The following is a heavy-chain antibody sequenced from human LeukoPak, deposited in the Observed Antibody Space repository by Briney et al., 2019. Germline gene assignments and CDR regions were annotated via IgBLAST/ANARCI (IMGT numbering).Heavy chain of an antibody. V-gene: IGHV3-7*01. J-gene: IGHJ4*02. CDR3: TRGLHDY. D-gene: IGHD2-15*01. Sequence: GGSLRLSCAASAFTISGYWMNWVRQAPGKGLEWVASMTEDGNYEFYVDSVKGRFTISGDNAKNSLYLQMNSLRADDTAVYYCTRGLHDYWGQGTLVTVS. CDR2: MTEDGNYE. CDR1: AFTISGYW.